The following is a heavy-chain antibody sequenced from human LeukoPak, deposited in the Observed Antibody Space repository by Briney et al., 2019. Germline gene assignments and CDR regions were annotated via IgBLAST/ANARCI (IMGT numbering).Heavy chain of an antibody. D-gene: IGHD3-10*01. Sequence: SETLSLTCTVSGGSISNFYWSWIRQPAGKGLEWIGRIYSSGRTNYNSSLKSRVAMSVDTSNNQFSLKLSSVTAADTAVYYCARDLPSYYFDSGNMFDPWGQGTLVTVSS. CDR1: GGSISNFY. CDR3: ARDLPSYYFDSGNMFDP. V-gene: IGHV4-4*07. CDR2: IYSSGRT. J-gene: IGHJ5*02.